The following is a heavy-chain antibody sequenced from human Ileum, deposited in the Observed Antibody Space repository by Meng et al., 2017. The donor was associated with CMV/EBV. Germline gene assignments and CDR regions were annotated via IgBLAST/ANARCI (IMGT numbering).Heavy chain of an antibody. J-gene: IGHJ4*02. Sequence: GESLKISCAASGFTFSNYAMSWVRQAPGKGLEWVSAISGSGGSTYYANSVKGRFTISRDNSKNTLYLQMNSLRAEDAAVYYCATRTELPYYDSSTYYDLSGYWGQGTLVTVSS. CDR1: GFTFSNYA. V-gene: IGHV3-23*01. CDR2: ISGSGGST. D-gene: IGHD2/OR15-2a*01. CDR3: ATRTELPYYDSSTYYDLSGY.